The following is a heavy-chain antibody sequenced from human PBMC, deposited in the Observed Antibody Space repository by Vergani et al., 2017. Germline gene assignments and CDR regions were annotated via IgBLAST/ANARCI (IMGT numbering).Heavy chain of an antibody. J-gene: IGHJ6*02. Sequence: QSQLVQSGAEVRKPGASLKVSCKSFNYTFRSFGITWVRQPPGQGLERMGCISGFSGDTNYAQKFQDRVTITTDTSTATAYMELRNLSSDDTAVYYCARDLRWEYDIVTGPLCYFSAMDVWGQGTAVTVS. CDR3: ARDLRWEYDIVTGPLCYFSAMDV. D-gene: IGHD3-9*01. CDR1: NYTFRSFG. CDR2: ISGFSGDT. V-gene: IGHV1-18*01.